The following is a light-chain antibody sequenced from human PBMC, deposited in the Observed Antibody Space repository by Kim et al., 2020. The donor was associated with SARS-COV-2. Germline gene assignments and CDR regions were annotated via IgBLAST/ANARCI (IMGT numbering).Light chain of an antibody. J-gene: IGLJ3*02. Sequence: ASFRLTSTLGSGHRSCAIAWHQQQPAKGPRYLMKLNSDGNYIKGDGIPDRFSGSSSVAERYLSISSLQSEDEADYYCQTWGPGIRVFGGGTKLAVL. CDR1: SGHRSCA. CDR3: QTWGPGIRV. V-gene: IGLV4-69*01. CDR2: LNSDGNY.